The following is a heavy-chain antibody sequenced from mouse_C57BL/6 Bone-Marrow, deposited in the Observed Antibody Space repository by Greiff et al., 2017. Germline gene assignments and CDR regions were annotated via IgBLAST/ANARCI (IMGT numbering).Heavy chain of an antibody. CDR3: TTWISYGSSYDWYFDV. V-gene: IGHV14-4*01. CDR1: GFNIKDDY. CDR2: IDPENGDT. J-gene: IGHJ1*03. Sequence: EVKLQQSGAELVRPGASVKLSCPASGFNIKDDYMHWVKQRPEQGLEWIGWIDPENGDTAYASKFPGKATITAYKSSNTAYLQLISLTSEDTAVYYCTTWISYGSSYDWYFDVWGTGTTVTVSS. D-gene: IGHD1-1*01.